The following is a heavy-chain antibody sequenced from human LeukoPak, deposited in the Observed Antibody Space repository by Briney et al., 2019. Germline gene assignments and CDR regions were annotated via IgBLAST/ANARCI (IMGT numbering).Heavy chain of an antibody. J-gene: IGHJ3*02. CDR1: GYTFTDYY. D-gene: IGHD6-13*01. Sequence: ASVKVSCKASGYTFTDYYLHWVRQAPGQGLEWMGRISPNSGGTNYAQKFQGRVTMTRDTSISTAYMELSSLRSDDTAVYYCARDGIYSRDFDAFDIWGQGTMVTVSS. CDR2: ISPNSGGT. CDR3: ARDGIYSRDFDAFDI. V-gene: IGHV1-2*06.